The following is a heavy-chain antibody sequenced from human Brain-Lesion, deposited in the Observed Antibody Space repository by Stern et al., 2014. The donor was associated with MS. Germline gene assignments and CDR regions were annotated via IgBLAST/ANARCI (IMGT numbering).Heavy chain of an antibody. D-gene: IGHD2-2*01. CDR2: IFNSGST. V-gene: IGHV4-61*02. Sequence: VQLQESGPGLVKPSQTLSLSCTVSGGSISSGGYYWSWIRQPAGKGLEWIGRIFNSGSTSYNPPLKRRVPISKDTPKTQFSLRLTSMTAADTAVYYCARGRVVPGFQYYATDVWGQGTTVIVSS. J-gene: IGHJ6*02. CDR1: GGSISSGGYY. CDR3: ARGRVVPGFQYYATDV.